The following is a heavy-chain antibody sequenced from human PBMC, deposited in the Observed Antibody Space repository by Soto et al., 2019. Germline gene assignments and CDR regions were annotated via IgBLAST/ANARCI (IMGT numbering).Heavy chain of an antibody. J-gene: IGHJ6*02. Sequence: QVQLVQSGAEVRKPGSSVKVSCKASRDTFDSYTVSWVRQAPGQGLEWMGRITPTLNIAKYAQKFQGRVTITADKATRTSYMEVSSLRSEDTAVYYCARGRGPVSYYYGLDVWGQGTTVTVSS. CDR3: ARGRGPVSYYYGLDV. V-gene: IGHV1-69*02. CDR1: RDTFDSYT. D-gene: IGHD5-12*01. CDR2: ITPTLNIA.